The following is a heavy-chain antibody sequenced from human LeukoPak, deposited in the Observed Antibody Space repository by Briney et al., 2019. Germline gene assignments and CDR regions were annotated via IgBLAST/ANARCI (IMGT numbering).Heavy chain of an antibody. CDR1: GFTFSSYS. Sequence: GGSLRLSCAASGFTFSSYSMNWVRQAPGKGLEWVSSISSSSSYIYYADSVKGRFTISRDNAKNSLYLQMNSLRAEDTAVYYCARSRSSGWSGSLFFDYWGQGTLVTVSS. J-gene: IGHJ4*02. V-gene: IGHV3-21*01. CDR3: ARSRSSGWSGSLFFDY. D-gene: IGHD6-19*01. CDR2: ISSSSSYI.